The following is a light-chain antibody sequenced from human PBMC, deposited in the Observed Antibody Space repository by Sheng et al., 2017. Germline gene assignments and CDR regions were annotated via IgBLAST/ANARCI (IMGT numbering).Light chain of an antibody. CDR2: QDS. J-gene: IGLJ1*01. Sequence: SYELTQPPSVSVSPGQTASITCSGEIIGGVSMLAGISRSQASPLVLVICQDSKRPSGIPERFSGSNSGNTATLTISGTQAMDEADYYCQAWDSSTASYVFGTGTKVTVL. CDR3: QAWDSSTASYV. V-gene: IGLV3-1*01. CDR1: IIGGVS.